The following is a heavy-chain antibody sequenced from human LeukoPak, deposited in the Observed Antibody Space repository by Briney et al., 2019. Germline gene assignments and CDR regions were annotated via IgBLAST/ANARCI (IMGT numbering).Heavy chain of an antibody. V-gene: IGHV1-2*02. CDR3: ARSPYPYYDSSGYYFQH. J-gene: IGHJ1*01. CDR2: INPDSGAT. CDR1: GYTFTDYY. Sequence: ASVKVSCKASGYTFTDYYMHWVRQAPGQGLEWMGWINPDSGATNFAQKFQGRVTMTRDTSISTAYMELSRLRSDDTAVYYCARSPYPYYDSSGYYFQHWGQGTLVTVSS. D-gene: IGHD3-22*01.